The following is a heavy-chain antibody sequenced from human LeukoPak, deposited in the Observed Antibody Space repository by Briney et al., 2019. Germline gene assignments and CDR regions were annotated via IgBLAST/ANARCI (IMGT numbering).Heavy chain of an antibody. J-gene: IGHJ4*02. Sequence: GGSLRLSCAASKFTFITYAMYWVRQAPGKGLEWVAVISYDGRNKFYADSVKGRFTISRDNAKNSLYLQMNSLRAEDTAVYYCARDQYYDFWSGYRNRPFDYWGQGTLVTVSS. CDR2: ISYDGRNK. CDR1: KFTFITYA. D-gene: IGHD3-3*01. V-gene: IGHV3-30*04. CDR3: ARDQYYDFWSGYRNRPFDY.